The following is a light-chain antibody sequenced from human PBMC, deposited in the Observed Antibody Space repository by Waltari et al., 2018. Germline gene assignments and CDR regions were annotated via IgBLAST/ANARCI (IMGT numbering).Light chain of an antibody. V-gene: IGLV2-8*01. CDR1: SSDVGGHNY. J-gene: IGLJ1*01. CDR3: SAYAGSRGV. Sequence: QSALTQPPSASGSPGQSVTISCTGTSSDVGGHNYVSWYQQHPGKAPKLMIFEVNKRPSRVPDRFSGSKSGNTASLTVSGLQAEDEADYYCSAYAGSRGVFGTGTKVTVL. CDR2: EVN.